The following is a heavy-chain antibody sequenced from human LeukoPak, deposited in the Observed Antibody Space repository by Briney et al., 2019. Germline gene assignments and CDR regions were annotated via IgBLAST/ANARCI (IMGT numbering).Heavy chain of an antibody. CDR3: ARDNRYYYYMDV. V-gene: IGHV3-30*04. Sequence: GRSLRLSCAASGFTFSSYAMHWVRQAPGKGLEWVAVISYDGSNKYYADSVKGRFTISRDNSKNTLYLQMNSLRAEDTAVYYCARDNRYYYYMDVWGKGTTVTVS. CDR2: ISYDGSNK. J-gene: IGHJ6*03. D-gene: IGHD1-14*01. CDR1: GFTFSSYA.